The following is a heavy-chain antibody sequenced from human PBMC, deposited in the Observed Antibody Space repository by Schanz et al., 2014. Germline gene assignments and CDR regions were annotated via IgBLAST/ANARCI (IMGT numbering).Heavy chain of an antibody. D-gene: IGHD5-12*01. V-gene: IGHV3-11*06. CDR3: AGAVATIRADSFDI. CDR1: GFTVSKNY. Sequence: VQLVESGGGLVQPGGSLRLSCSASGFTVSKNYMSWIRQAPGKGLEWVSYISSSSSYTNYADSVKGRFTISRDNAKNSLYLQMNSLRAEDTAVYYCAGAVATIRADSFDIWGQGTMVAVSS. CDR2: ISSSSSYT. J-gene: IGHJ3*02.